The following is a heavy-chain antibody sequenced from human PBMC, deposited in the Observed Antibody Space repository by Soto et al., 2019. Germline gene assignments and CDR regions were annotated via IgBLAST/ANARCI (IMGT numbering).Heavy chain of an antibody. CDR1: GYSFTSYW. D-gene: IGHD6-13*01. J-gene: IGHJ4*02. CDR3: ARHPGSSSWCPFPDY. V-gene: IGHV5-51*01. CDR2: IYPGDSDT. Sequence: GESLKISCKGSGYSFTSYWIGWVRQMPGKGLEWMGIIYPGDSDTRYSPSFQGQVTISADKSISTAYLQWSSLKASDTAMYYCARHPGSSSWCPFPDYWGQGTLVTVSS.